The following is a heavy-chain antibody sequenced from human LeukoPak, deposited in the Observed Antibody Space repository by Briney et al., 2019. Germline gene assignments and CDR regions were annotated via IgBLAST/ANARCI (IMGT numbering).Heavy chain of an antibody. J-gene: IGHJ4*02. D-gene: IGHD3-22*01. CDR3: ATDPWDYDSSGYDFDY. Sequence: ASVKVSCKVSGYTLTELSMHWVRQAPGKGLEWMGGFDPEDGETIYAQKFQGRVTMTEDTSTDTAYMELSSLRSEDTAVYYCATDPWDYDSSGYDFDYWGQGTLVTVSS. V-gene: IGHV1-24*01. CDR1: GYTLTELS. CDR2: FDPEDGET.